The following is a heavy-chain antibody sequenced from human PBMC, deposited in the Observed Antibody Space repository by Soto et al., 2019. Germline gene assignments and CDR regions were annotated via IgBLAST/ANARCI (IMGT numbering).Heavy chain of an antibody. CDR3: ARRPNGYSSGWYRGSFDY. CDR2: IYYSGST. V-gene: IGHV4-31*03. J-gene: IGHJ4*02. CDR1: GGSISRGGYY. D-gene: IGHD6-19*01. Sequence: PSETLSLTCTVSGGSISRGGYYWSWIRQHPGKGLEWIGYIYYSGSTYYNPSLKSRVTISVDTSKNQFSLKLSSVTAADTAVYYCARRPNGYSSGWYRGSFDYWGQGTLVTVSS.